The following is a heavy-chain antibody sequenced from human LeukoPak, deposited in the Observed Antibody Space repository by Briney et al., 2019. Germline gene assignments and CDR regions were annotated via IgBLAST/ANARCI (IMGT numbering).Heavy chain of an antibody. D-gene: IGHD3-22*01. V-gene: IGHV3-21*04. CDR3: AKFGELTMIVYPPRYFDY. CDR2: ISSSSSYI. J-gene: IGHJ4*02. Sequence: PGGSLRLSCAASGFTFDDYAMHWVRQAPGKGLEWVSSISSSSSYIYYADSVKGRFTISRDNSKNTLYLQMNSLRAEDTAVYYCAKFGELTMIVYPPRYFDYWGQGTLVTVSS. CDR1: GFTFDDYA.